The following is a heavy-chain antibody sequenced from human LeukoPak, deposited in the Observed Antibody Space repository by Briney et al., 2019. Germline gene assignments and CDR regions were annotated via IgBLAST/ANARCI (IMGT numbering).Heavy chain of an antibody. CDR1: GGTFSTYG. V-gene: IGHV1-18*01. CDR2: ISAYNGNT. D-gene: IGHD2-8*02. Sequence: ASVKVSCKASGGTFSTYGISWVRQAPGQGLEWMGWISAYNGNTNYAQKLQGRVTMTTNTSTSTAYMELRSLRSDDTAVYYCARDLTERLFDYWGQGTLVTVSS. J-gene: IGHJ4*02. CDR3: ARDLTERLFDY.